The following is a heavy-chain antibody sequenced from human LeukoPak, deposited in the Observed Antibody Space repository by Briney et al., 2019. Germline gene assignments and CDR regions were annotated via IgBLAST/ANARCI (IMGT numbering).Heavy chain of an antibody. D-gene: IGHD2-8*01. CDR3: ARHYSNDAMDA. Sequence: GESLKISCKGSGYRFTNYWIGWVRQMPGKGLEWMGRIDPSDSYTNYSPSFQGHVTISDDKSISTAYLQWSSLKASDTAMYYCARHYSNDAMDAWGQGTLVTVSS. CDR1: GYRFTNYW. CDR2: IDPSDSYT. J-gene: IGHJ5*02. V-gene: IGHV5-10-1*01.